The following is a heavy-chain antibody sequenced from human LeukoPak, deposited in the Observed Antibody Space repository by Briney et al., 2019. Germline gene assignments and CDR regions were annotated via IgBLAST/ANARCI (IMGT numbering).Heavy chain of an antibody. CDR3: AKDPDIVVVPAAPSFDY. J-gene: IGHJ4*02. CDR1: GFTFSSYW. V-gene: IGHV3-23*01. CDR2: ISGSGGST. D-gene: IGHD2-2*01. Sequence: GGSLRLSCAASGFTFSSYWMSWVRQAPGKGLEWVSAISGSGGSTYYADSVKGRFTISRDNSKNTLYLQMNSLRAEDTAVYYCAKDPDIVVVPAAPSFDYWGQGTLVTVSS.